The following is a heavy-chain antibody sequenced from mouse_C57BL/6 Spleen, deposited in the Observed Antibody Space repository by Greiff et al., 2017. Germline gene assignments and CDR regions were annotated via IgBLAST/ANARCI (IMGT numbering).Heavy chain of an antibody. CDR3: ARPGNCGAYFDY. Sequence: EVQLVESGGGLVKPGGSLKLSCAASGFTFSDYGMHWVRQAPEKGLEWVAYISSGSSTIYYADTVKGRFTISRDNAKNTLFLQMTSLRSEDTAMYYCARPGNCGAYFDYWGQGTTLTVSS. CDR1: GFTFSDYG. J-gene: IGHJ2*01. D-gene: IGHD2-1*01. CDR2: ISSGSSTI. V-gene: IGHV5-17*01.